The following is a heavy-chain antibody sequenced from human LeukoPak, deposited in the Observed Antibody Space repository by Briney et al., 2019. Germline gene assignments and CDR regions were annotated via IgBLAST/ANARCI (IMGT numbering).Heavy chain of an antibody. J-gene: IGHJ5*02. Sequence: SETLSLTCTVSGGSISSSSYYWGWIRQPPGKGLEWIGSIYYSGSTYYNPSLKSRVTISVDTSKNQFSLKLSSVTAADTAVYYCARSPDYYDSSGYTTLNWFDPWGQGTLVTVSS. V-gene: IGHV4-39*07. D-gene: IGHD3-22*01. CDR2: IYYSGST. CDR1: GGSISSSSYY. CDR3: ARSPDYYDSSGYTTLNWFDP.